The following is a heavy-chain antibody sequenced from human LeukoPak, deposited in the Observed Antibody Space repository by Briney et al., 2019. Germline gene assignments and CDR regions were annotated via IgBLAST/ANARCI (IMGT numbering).Heavy chain of an antibody. CDR3: ATKQWLAPPPDS. V-gene: IGHV3-74*01. CDR2: INTDGTVT. D-gene: IGHD6-19*01. Sequence: GGSLRVSCAASGFTFSKYWMLWVRQAPGKGLESVSRINTDGTVTTYADSVKGRFTVSRDNADNTMFLQMNNVRDEDTAVYYCATKQWLAPPPDSWGQGTPVTVSS. J-gene: IGHJ4*02. CDR1: GFTFSKYW.